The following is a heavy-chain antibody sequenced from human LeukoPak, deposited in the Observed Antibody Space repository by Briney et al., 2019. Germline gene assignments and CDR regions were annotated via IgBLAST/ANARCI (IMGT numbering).Heavy chain of an antibody. J-gene: IGHJ4*02. CDR3: AKSGPSCSGGSCYYFDY. CDR2: TSFDGSYQ. D-gene: IGHD2-15*01. CDR1: GFTFSSYG. Sequence: GGSLRLSCATSGFTFSSYGMHWVRQAPGKGLEWVAVTSFDGSYQYYADSVKGRFTISRDNSKNTLYLQTNSLRAEDTAVYYCAKSGPSCSGGSCYYFDYWGQGTLVTVSS. V-gene: IGHV3-30*18.